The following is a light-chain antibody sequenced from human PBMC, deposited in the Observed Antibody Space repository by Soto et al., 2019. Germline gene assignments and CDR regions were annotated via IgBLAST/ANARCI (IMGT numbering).Light chain of an antibody. V-gene: IGKV3-11*01. J-gene: IGKJ4*01. CDR3: MQTLRIPRT. CDR1: QSVSSY. CDR2: DAS. Sequence: EIVLTQSPATLSLSPGERATLSCRASQSVSSYLAWYQQKPGQAPRLLIYDASNRATGIPARFSGSGSGTEFTLRISRVEAEDVGIYYCMQTLRIPRTFGGGTKVDLK.